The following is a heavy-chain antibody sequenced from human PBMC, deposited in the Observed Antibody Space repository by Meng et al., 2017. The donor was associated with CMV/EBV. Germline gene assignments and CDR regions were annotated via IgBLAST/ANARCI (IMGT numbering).Heavy chain of an antibody. CDR3: ATRDGLFPGWGRYYYYGMDV. D-gene: IGHD2-21*01. Sequence: GSLRLSCAVYGGSFSGYYWSWIRQPPGKGLEWIGEINHSGSTNYNPSLKSRVTIPVDTSKNQFSLKLSSVTAADTAVYYCATRDGLFPGWGRYYYYGMDVWGQGTTVTVSS. CDR1: GGSFSGYY. J-gene: IGHJ6*02. V-gene: IGHV4-34*01. CDR2: INHSGST.